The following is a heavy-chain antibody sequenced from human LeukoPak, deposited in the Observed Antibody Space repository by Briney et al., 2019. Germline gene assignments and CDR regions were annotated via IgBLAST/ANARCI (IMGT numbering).Heavy chain of an antibody. J-gene: IGHJ4*02. Sequence: GGSLRLSCAASGFTFSSYSMNWVRQAPGKGLEWVSSISSSSSYIYYADSVKGRFTISRDNAKNSLYLQMNSLRAEDTAVYYCARDLRSSGYYAFDYWGQGTLVTVSS. CDR1: GFTFSSYS. D-gene: IGHD3-22*01. CDR3: ARDLRSSGYYAFDY. V-gene: IGHV3-21*01. CDR2: ISSSSSYI.